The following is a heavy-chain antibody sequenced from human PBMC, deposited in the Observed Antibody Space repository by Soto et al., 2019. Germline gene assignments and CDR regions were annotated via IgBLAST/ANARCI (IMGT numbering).Heavy chain of an antibody. J-gene: IGHJ5*02. Sequence: GGSLRLSCAASGFTFSSYSMNWVRQAPGKGLEWVSSISSSSSYIYYADSVKGRFTISRDNAKNSLYLQMNSLRAEDTAVYYCARHIAAAGTSWFDPWGQGTLVTVSS. CDR1: GFTFSSYS. CDR3: ARHIAAAGTSWFDP. V-gene: IGHV3-21*01. D-gene: IGHD6-13*01. CDR2: ISSSSSYI.